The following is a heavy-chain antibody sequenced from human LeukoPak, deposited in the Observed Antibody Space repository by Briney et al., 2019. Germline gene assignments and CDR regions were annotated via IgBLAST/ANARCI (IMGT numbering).Heavy chain of an antibody. CDR3: AIHIVVVPAAKKKNWFDP. CDR2: IYYSGST. J-gene: IGHJ5*02. Sequence: KSSETLSLTCTVSGGSISSYYWSWIRQPPGKGLEWIGYIYYSGSTNYNPSLKSRVTISVDTSKNQFSLKLSSVTAADTAVYYCAIHIVVVPAAKKKNWFDPWGQGTLVTVSS. D-gene: IGHD2-2*01. CDR1: GGSISSYY. V-gene: IGHV4-59*08.